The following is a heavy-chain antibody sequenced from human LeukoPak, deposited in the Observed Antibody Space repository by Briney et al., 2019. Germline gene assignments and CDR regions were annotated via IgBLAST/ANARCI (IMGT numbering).Heavy chain of an antibody. CDR2: ISGSGGST. J-gene: IGHJ5*02. Sequence: PGGSLRLSCAASGFTFSSYAMSWVRQAPGKGLEWVSAISGSGGSTYYADSVKGRFTISRDNSKNTLYLQMNSLRAEDTAVYYCARAAVATRRGSWFDPWGQGTLVTVSS. V-gene: IGHV3-23*01. CDR3: ARAAVATRRGSWFDP. CDR1: GFTFSSYA. D-gene: IGHD5-12*01.